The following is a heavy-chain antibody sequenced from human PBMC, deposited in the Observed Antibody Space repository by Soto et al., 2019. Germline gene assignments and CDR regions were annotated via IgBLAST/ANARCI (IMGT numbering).Heavy chain of an antibody. CDR2: IYPGDSDT. Sequence: SLRISCKGSGYSFTSYWIGWVRQMPGKGLEWMGIIYPGDSDTRYSPSFQGQVTISADKSISTAYLQWSSLKASDTAMYYCATQRGPSSSPFDYWGQGTLVTVSS. CDR1: GYSFTSYW. V-gene: IGHV5-51*01. D-gene: IGHD6-6*01. CDR3: ATQRGPSSSPFDY. J-gene: IGHJ4*02.